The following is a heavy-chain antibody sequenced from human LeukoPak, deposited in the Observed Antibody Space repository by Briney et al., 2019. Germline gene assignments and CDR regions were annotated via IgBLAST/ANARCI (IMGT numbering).Heavy chain of an antibody. CDR3: ARVPLEPYCSGGSCYYYYYYMDV. CDR1: GFTFDDYG. J-gene: IGHJ6*03. CDR2: INWNGGST. V-gene: IGHV3-20*04. D-gene: IGHD2-15*01. Sequence: TGGSLRLSCAASGFTFDDYGMSWVRQAPGKGLEWVSGINWNGGSTGYADSVKGRFTISRDNAKNSLYLQVNSLRAEDTALYYCARVPLEPYCSGGSCYYYYYYMDVWGKGTTVTVSS.